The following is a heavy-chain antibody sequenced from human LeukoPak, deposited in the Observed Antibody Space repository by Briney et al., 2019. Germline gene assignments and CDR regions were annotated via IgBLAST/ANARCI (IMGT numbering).Heavy chain of an antibody. CDR1: GFTFRLYG. CDR2: VSGDGGIK. V-gene: IGHV3-23*01. Sequence: GGSLRLSCAPSGFTFRLYGMSWVRQTPGRGLQCGSTVSGDGGIKVYADSGKGRFTISRDNSKNMLYLQMNSLRAEDTALSYCAKAQAGGYNYAPFDSWGQGTLVTVSS. CDR3: AKAQAGGYNYAPFDS. J-gene: IGHJ4*02. D-gene: IGHD5-18*01.